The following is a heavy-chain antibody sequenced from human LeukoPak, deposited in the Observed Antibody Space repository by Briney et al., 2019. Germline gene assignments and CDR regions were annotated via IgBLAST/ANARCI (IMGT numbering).Heavy chain of an antibody. J-gene: IGHJ6*02. CDR3: ARDPGRGRDV. CDR1: GFTVNSNY. Sequence: GGPLRLSCVASGFTVNSNYMSWVRQAPGKGLEWVAVISYDGSNKYYADSVKGRFTISRGNSKNTLYLQMNSLRAEDTAVYYCARDPGRGRDVWGQGTTVTVSS. D-gene: IGHD3-16*01. CDR2: ISYDGSNK. V-gene: IGHV3-30-3*01.